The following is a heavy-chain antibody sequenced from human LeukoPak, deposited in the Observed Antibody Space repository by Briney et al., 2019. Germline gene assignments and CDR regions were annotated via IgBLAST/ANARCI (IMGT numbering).Heavy chain of an antibody. Sequence: PGRSLRLSCAASGFTFSSYAMHWVRQAPGKGLEWVAVISYDGSNKYYADSVKGRFTISRDNAKNSLHLQINSLRDEDTAVYYCAIRGYYDTTYAYDYHAMDVWGQGTAVTVSS. V-gene: IGHV3-30*04. J-gene: IGHJ6*02. CDR2: ISYDGSNK. D-gene: IGHD3-22*01. CDR1: GFTFSSYA. CDR3: AIRGYYDTTYAYDYHAMDV.